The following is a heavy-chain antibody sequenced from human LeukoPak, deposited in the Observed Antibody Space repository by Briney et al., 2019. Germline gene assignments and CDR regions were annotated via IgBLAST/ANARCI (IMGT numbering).Heavy chain of an antibody. Sequence: PSETLSLTCAVYGGSFSGYYWSWIRQPPGKGLEWIGEINHSGSTNYNPSLKSRVTISVDTSKNQFSLKLSSVTAADTAVYYCATIAGNFDYWGQGTLVTVSS. V-gene: IGHV4-34*01. J-gene: IGHJ4*02. D-gene: IGHD6-13*01. CDR2: INHSGST. CDR3: ATIAGNFDY. CDR1: GGSFSGYY.